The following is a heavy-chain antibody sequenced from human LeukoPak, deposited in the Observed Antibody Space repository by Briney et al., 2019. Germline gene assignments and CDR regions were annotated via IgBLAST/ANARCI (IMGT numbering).Heavy chain of an antibody. Sequence: MASETLSLTCTVSGGPISSSSYYWGWIRQPPGKGLEWIGSIYYSGSTYYNPSLKSRVTISVDTSKNQFSLKLSSVTAADTAVYYCARLTGYDWESSYDYWGQRTLVTVSS. CDR2: IYYSGST. V-gene: IGHV4-39*07. CDR3: ARLTGYDWESSYDY. D-gene: IGHD5-12*01. J-gene: IGHJ4*02. CDR1: GGPISSSSYY.